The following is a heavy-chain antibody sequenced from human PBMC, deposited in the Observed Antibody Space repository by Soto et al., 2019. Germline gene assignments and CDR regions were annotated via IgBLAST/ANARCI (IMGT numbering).Heavy chain of an antibody. CDR1: GFNFRTTA. Sequence: SVKVSCKASGFNFRTTAVQWVRQARGQRLEWIGWIVVGSGNTNYAQNFQERVTITRDMSTSTAYLDVSRLRSEDTAVYYCAADPYYYDSSDYYSFDQWGQGTLVTVSS. CDR2: IVVGSGNT. J-gene: IGHJ4*02. D-gene: IGHD3-22*01. V-gene: IGHV1-58*01. CDR3: AADPYYYDSSDYYSFDQ.